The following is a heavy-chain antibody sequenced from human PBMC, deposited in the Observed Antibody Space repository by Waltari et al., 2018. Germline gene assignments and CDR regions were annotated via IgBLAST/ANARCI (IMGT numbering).Heavy chain of an antibody. CDR3: ARELRYFDWGYMDV. V-gene: IGHV4-59*01. CDR1: GGSISSYY. D-gene: IGHD3-9*01. CDR2: IYYSGST. J-gene: IGHJ6*03. Sequence: QVQLQESGSGLVKTSETLSLTCTVSGGSISSYYWSWIRQPPGKGLEWIGYIYYSGSTNYNPSLKSRVTISVDTSKNQFSLKLSSVTAADTAVYYCARELRYFDWGYMDVWGKGTTVTVSS.